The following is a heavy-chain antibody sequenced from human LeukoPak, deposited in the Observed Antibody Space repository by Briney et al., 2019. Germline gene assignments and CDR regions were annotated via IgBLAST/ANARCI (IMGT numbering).Heavy chain of an antibody. J-gene: IGHJ3*02. V-gene: IGHV1-24*01. CDR1: GYTFTSYY. CDR2: FDPEDGET. CDR3: ATVLGSSGYFLISAIAFDI. D-gene: IGHD3-22*01. Sequence: GASVKVSCKASGYTFTSYYMHWVRQAPGKGLEWMGGFDPEDGETIYAQKFQGRVTMTEDTSTDTAYMELSSLRSEDTAVYYCATVLGSSGYFLISAIAFDIWGQGTMVTVSS.